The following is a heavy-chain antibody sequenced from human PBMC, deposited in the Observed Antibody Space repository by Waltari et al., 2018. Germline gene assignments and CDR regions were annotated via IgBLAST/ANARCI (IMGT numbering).Heavy chain of an antibody. D-gene: IGHD3-10*01. Sequence: EVQLVESGGNLVQPGGSLRLSCAASGFTFGSDWMRWFRQAPGKGLELVATIKQDGTDKYYVDSVKGRFTVSRDNAKKSLHLQMNSLRAEDTAVYYCARWSRSLWLGGQGTLVTVSS. V-gene: IGHV3-7*01. CDR3: ARWSRSLWL. J-gene: IGHJ4*02. CDR1: GFTFGSDW. CDR2: IKQDGTDK.